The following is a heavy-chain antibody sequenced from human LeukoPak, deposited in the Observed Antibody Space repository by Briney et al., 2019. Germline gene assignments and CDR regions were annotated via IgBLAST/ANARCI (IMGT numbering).Heavy chain of an antibody. CDR1: GFTLSSNY. CDR2: IYSGGST. J-gene: IGHJ4*02. D-gene: IGHD3-16*02. CDR3: ARAGRYPGVLY. Sequence: GGSLRLSCAASGFTLSSNYMSWVRQAPGKGLEWVSVIYSGGSTYYADSVKGRFTISRDNSKNTLYLQMNSLRAEDTAVYYCARAGRYPGVLYWGQGTLVTVSS. V-gene: IGHV3-53*01.